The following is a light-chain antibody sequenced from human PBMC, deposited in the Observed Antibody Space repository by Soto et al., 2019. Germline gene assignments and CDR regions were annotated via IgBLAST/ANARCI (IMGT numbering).Light chain of an antibody. CDR3: QQRSKWLT. CDR1: QSVSSY. V-gene: IGKV3-11*01. Sequence: EIVLTQSTATLSLSPGERATLSCRASQSVSSYLAWYQKKPGQAPRLLISDASKRATGIPARFSGSGSGTDFTLTISSLEPEDFAVYYCQQRSKWLTFGGGTKVEIK. J-gene: IGKJ4*01. CDR2: DAS.